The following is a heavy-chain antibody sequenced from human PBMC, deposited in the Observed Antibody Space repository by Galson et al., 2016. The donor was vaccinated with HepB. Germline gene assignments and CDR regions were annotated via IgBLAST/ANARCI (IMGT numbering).Heavy chain of an antibody. CDR2: VSPYNGNT. V-gene: IGHV1-18*01. Sequence: SVKVSCKAFGYTFINYGISWVRQAPGQGLEWLGWVSPYNGNTDYAQKFKGRVTTTTDTSTSTLYMEMRSLRSDDTAVYYCARDVGRYHGSGSRSSDAFDIWGQGTMVTVSS. J-gene: IGHJ3*02. CDR1: GYTFINYG. D-gene: IGHD3-10*01. CDR3: ARDVGRYHGSGSRSSDAFDI.